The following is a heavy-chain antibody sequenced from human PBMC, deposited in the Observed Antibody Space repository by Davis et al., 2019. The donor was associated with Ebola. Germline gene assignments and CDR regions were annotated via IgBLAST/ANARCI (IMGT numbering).Heavy chain of an antibody. CDR3: ASSSGY. J-gene: IGHJ4*02. CDR1: GFTFDDYG. V-gene: IGHV3-20*01. Sequence: GESLKISCAASGFTFDDYGMGWVRQAPGKGLEWVSGINWNGGSTGYADSVKGRFTISRDNAKNFLYLQMNSLRAEDTALYHCASSSGYWGQGTLVTVSS. D-gene: IGHD6-6*01. CDR2: INWNGGST.